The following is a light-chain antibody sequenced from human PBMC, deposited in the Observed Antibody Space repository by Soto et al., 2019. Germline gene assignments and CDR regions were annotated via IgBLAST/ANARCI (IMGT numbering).Light chain of an antibody. CDR2: GAS. J-gene: IGKJ1*01. V-gene: IGKV3-15*01. Sequence: EIVMTQSPATLSVSPGVGATLSCRASQSVSSKLAWYQQKPGQAPRLLIYGASTRATGIPARFSGSGSGTEFTLIISSLQSYDSAVYYCQQYNSWLRTLGQGTKVDI. CDR1: QSVSSK. CDR3: QQYNSWLRT.